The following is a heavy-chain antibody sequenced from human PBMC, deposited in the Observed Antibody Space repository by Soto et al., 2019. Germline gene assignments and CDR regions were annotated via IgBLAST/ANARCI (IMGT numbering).Heavy chain of an antibody. CDR1: GGSFSGYY. CDR2: INHSGST. Sequence: QVQLQQWGAGLLKPSETLSLTCAVYGGSFSGYYWSWIRQPPGKGLEWIGEINHSGSTNYNPSLKSRVTISVDTSKNQFSLKLSSVTAADTAVYYCARGRGGWYLHYYYYYGMDVWGQGTTVTVSS. V-gene: IGHV4-34*01. D-gene: IGHD6-19*01. CDR3: ARGRGGWYLHYYYYYGMDV. J-gene: IGHJ6*02.